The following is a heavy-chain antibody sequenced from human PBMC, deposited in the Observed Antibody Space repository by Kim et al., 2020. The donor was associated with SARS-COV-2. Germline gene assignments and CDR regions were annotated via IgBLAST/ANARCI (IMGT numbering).Heavy chain of an antibody. Sequence: GGSLRLSCAASGFTFSSYSMNWVRQAPGKGLEWVSSISSLSSNMYYADSVKGRFTISRDNAKNSLYLQMNSLRAEDTAVYYCARDMIGGYYYENSGYYSYYYGMDVWGQGTTVTVSS. D-gene: IGHD3-22*01. J-gene: IGHJ6*02. CDR1: GFTFSSYS. CDR3: ARDMIGGYYYENSGYYSYYYGMDV. V-gene: IGHV3-21*01. CDR2: ISSLSSNM.